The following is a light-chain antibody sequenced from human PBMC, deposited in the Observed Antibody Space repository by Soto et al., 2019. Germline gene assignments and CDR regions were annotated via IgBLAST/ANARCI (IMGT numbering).Light chain of an antibody. J-gene: IGKJ2*01. CDR1: QSVSSY. CDR2: GAS. V-gene: IGKV3-20*01. CDR3: QQYGSSPVT. Sequence: EIVLTQSPGTLSLSPGERATLSCRASQSVSSYLAWYQQNPGQAPRLLIYGASSRATGIPDRFSGSGSGTDFTLTISRLEPEDFAVYYCQQYGSSPVTFGQGTKLEIK.